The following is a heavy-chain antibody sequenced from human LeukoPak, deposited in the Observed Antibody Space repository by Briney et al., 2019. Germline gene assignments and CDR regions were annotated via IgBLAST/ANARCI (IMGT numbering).Heavy chain of an antibody. CDR3: ASGSLLWFGELGNDAFDI. D-gene: IGHD3-10*01. CDR2: ISAYNGNT. Sequence: ASVTVSCKASGYTFTSYGISWVRQAPGQGLEWMGWISAYNGNTNYAQKLQGRVTMTTDTSTSTAYMELRSLRSDDTAVYYCASGSLLWFGELGNDAFDIWGQGTMVTVSS. J-gene: IGHJ3*02. CDR1: GYTFTSYG. V-gene: IGHV1-18*01.